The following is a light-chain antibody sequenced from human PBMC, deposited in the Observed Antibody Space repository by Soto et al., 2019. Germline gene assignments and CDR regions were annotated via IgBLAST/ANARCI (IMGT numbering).Light chain of an antibody. Sequence: EIIMTQSPATLSVSPGARAPLSCRARQSVSNNYLAWYQQKPGQAPRRLIYGASSRATGIPDRFSGSGSGTDFTLTISRLEPEDFAVYYCQQYGSSGTFGQGTKVDIK. CDR2: GAS. CDR1: QSVSNNY. V-gene: IGKV3-20*01. CDR3: QQYGSSGT. J-gene: IGKJ1*01.